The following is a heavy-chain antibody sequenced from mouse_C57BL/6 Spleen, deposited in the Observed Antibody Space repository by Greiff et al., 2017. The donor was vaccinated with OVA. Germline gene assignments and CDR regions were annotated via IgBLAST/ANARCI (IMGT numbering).Heavy chain of an antibody. CDR2: IDPEDGDT. CDR3: TPFIATVGGGFAY. J-gene: IGHJ3*01. Sequence: EVQLQQSGAELVRPGASVKLSCTASGFNIKDYYMPWVKQRPEQGLEWIGRIDPEDGDTEYAPKFQGKATLTADTSSNAAYLQLSSLTSEDTAVYYCTPFIATVGGGFAYWGQGTLVTVSA. V-gene: IGHV14-1*01. CDR1: GFNIKDYY. D-gene: IGHD1-1*01.